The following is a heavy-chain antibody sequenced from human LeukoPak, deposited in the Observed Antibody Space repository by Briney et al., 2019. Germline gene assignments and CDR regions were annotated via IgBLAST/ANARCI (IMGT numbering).Heavy chain of an antibody. CDR1: GFTFSSYG. CDR2: IWYDGSNK. Sequence: GRSLRLSCAASGFTFSSYGMHWVRQAPGKGLEWVAVIWYDGSNKYYADSVKGRFTISRDNSKNTLYLQMNSLRAEDTAVYYCARVSDGYYYYGMDVWGQGTTVTVS. V-gene: IGHV3-33*01. J-gene: IGHJ6*02. CDR3: ARVSDGYYYYGMDV. D-gene: IGHD2-15*01.